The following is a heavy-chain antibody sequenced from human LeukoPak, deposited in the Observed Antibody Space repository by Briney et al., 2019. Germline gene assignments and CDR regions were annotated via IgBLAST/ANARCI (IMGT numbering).Heavy chain of an antibody. D-gene: IGHD4-17*01. CDR3: AGVLLTVTTSQFDY. Sequence: ASVKVSCKASGYTFTCYYMHWVRQAPGQGLEWMGWINPNSGGTNYAQKFQGRVTMTRDTSISTAYMELSRLRSDDTAVYYCAGVLLTVTTSQFDYWGQGTLVTVSS. V-gene: IGHV1-2*02. J-gene: IGHJ4*02. CDR2: INPNSGGT. CDR1: GYTFTCYY.